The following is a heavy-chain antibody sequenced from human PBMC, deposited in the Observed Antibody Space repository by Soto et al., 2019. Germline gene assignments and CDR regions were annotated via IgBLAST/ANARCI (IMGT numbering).Heavy chain of an antibody. V-gene: IGHV4-4*02. J-gene: IGHJ4*02. CDR1: GGSIDSSDW. CDR2: IFHGGTI. Sequence: QVQLQESGPGLVKPSGTLSLPCAVSGGSIDSSDWWNWVRQPPGKGLEWIGEIFHGGTIIYNPSLKSRVTISVDKSRNQFSLELTSVTAADTSVYYCARDHHYRNSWSFDSWGQGTLVTVSS. D-gene: IGHD6-13*01. CDR3: ARDHHYRNSWSFDS.